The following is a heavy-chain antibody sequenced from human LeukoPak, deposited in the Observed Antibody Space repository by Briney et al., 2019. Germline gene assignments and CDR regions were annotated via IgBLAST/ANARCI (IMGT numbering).Heavy chain of an antibody. J-gene: IGHJ4*02. CDR1: GGTFSSYA. CDR2: IIPIFGTA. V-gene: IGHV1-69*05. Sequence: SVKVSCXASGGTFSSYAISWVRQAPGQGLEWMGRIIPIFGTANYAQKFQGRVTITTDESTSTAYMELSSLRSEDTAAYYCARFPLGGYYYFDYWGQGTLVTVSS. D-gene: IGHD3-22*01. CDR3: ARFPLGGYYYFDY.